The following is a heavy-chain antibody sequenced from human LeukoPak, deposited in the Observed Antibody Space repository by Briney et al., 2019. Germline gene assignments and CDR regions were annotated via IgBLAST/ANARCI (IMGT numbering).Heavy chain of an antibody. Sequence: GGSLRLSCAASGFTFSDYNMRWIRQAPGKGLEWVSSISRSGSTKYYADSVKGRFTISRDNSKNTLYLQMNSLRAEDTAVYYCAKGLLWFGETAPPWFDPWGQGTLVTVSS. CDR1: GFTFSDYN. CDR3: AKGLLWFGETAPPWFDP. V-gene: IGHV3-11*01. D-gene: IGHD3-10*01. J-gene: IGHJ5*02. CDR2: ISRSGSTK.